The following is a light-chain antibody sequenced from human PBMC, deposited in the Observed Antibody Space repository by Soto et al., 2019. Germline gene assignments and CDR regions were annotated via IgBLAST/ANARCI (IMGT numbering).Light chain of an antibody. CDR2: GAS. J-gene: IGKJ4*01. CDR1: QSVSRN. V-gene: IGKV3-15*01. Sequence: EIVMTQSPATLSVSPGERATLSCRASQSVSRNLAWYQQKPGQAPRLLVSGASTRATGIPATFSGSGSGTELTLTISSLQSEDFAIYYCQQYNGWPLTFGGGTKVEIK. CDR3: QQYNGWPLT.